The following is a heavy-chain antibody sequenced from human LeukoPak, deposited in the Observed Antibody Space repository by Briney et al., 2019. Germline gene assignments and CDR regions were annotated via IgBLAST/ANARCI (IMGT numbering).Heavy chain of an antibody. CDR3: ARGYYGSGSYLFLNYYYYYGMDV. CDR2: IYYSGST. CDR1: GGSISSGDYY. Sequence: PSETLSLTCTVSGGSISSGDYYWSWIRQPPGKGLEWIGYIYYSGSTYYNPSLKSRVTISVDTSKNQFSLKLSSVTAADTAVYYCARGYYGSGSYLFLNYYYYYGMDVWGQGTTVTVSS. J-gene: IGHJ6*02. D-gene: IGHD3-10*01. V-gene: IGHV4-30-4*01.